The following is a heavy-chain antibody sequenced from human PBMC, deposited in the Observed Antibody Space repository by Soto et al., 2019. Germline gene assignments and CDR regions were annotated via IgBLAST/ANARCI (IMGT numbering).Heavy chain of an antibody. CDR3: ARDWLSVRRAAAGYYYGMDV. Sequence: QVQLVQSGAEVKKPGSSVKVSCKASGGTFSSYAISWVRQAPGQGLEWMGGIIPIFGTANYAQKFQGRVTITADESTSTAYRELSSLRSEDPAVYYCARDWLSVRRAAAGYYYGMDVWGQGTPVTVSS. CDR2: IIPIFGTA. D-gene: IGHD6-13*01. V-gene: IGHV1-69*12. J-gene: IGHJ6*02. CDR1: GGTFSSYA.